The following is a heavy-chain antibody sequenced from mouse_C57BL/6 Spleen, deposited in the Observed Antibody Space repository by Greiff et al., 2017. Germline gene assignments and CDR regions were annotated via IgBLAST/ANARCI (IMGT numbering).Heavy chain of an antibody. CDR2: IYPGNSDT. Sequence: EVQLQQSGPVLARPGASVKMSCKTSGYTFTSYWMHWVKQRPGQGLEWIGAIYPGNSDTSYNQKFKGKAKLTAVTSASTAYMELSSLTNEDSAVYYCTRSSITTVVAHFDYWGQGTTLTVSS. D-gene: IGHD1-1*01. V-gene: IGHV1-5*01. CDR3: TRSSITTVVAHFDY. CDR1: GYTFTSYW. J-gene: IGHJ2*01.